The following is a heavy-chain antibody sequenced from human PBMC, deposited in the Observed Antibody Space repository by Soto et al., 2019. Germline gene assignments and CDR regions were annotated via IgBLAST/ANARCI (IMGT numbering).Heavy chain of an antibody. D-gene: IGHD3-3*01. Sequence: GGSLRLSCAASGFTFSSYGMHWVRQAPGKGLEWVAVISYDGSNKYYADSVKGRFTISRDNSKNTLYLQMNSLRAEDTAVYYCAKDVGGDFWSGYYSYYYYGMDVWGQGTTVTV. CDR2: ISYDGSNK. J-gene: IGHJ6*02. CDR3: AKDVGGDFWSGYYSYYYYGMDV. V-gene: IGHV3-30*18. CDR1: GFTFSSYG.